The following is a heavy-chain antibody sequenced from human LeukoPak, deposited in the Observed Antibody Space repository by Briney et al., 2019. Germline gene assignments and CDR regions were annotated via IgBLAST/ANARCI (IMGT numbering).Heavy chain of an antibody. Sequence: GGSLRLSCAASEFSVGSNYMTWVRQAPGKGLEWVSLIYSGGSTYYADSVKGRFTISRDNAKNSLYLQMNSLRAEDTAVYYCARVRVRGVNPYNWFDPWGQGTLVTVSS. D-gene: IGHD3-10*01. CDR3: ARVRVRGVNPYNWFDP. CDR1: EFSVGSNY. CDR2: IYSGGST. J-gene: IGHJ5*02. V-gene: IGHV3-66*01.